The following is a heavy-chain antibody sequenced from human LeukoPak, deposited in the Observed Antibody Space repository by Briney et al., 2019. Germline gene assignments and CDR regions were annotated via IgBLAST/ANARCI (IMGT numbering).Heavy chain of an antibody. D-gene: IGHD1-26*01. J-gene: IGHJ4*02. CDR3: ASLQNSGSYYAEVLFDY. Sequence: SVKVPCKASGGTFSSYAISWVRQAPGQGLEWMGRIIPIVGVVDYAQKFQGRVTITADKSTSTAFMDLSSLRSEDTAVYYCASLQNSGSYYAEVLFDYWGQGTLVTVSS. CDR1: GGTFSSYA. CDR2: IIPIVGVV. V-gene: IGHV1-69*04.